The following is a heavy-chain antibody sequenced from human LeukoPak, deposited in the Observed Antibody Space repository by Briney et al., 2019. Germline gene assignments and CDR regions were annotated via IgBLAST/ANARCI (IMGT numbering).Heavy chain of an antibody. D-gene: IGHD3-16*02. J-gene: IGHJ4*02. Sequence: SETLSLTCTVSGYSISSGYYWGWYRQTPGRGLEWIASASHSGSPHYNPSLMSRVTMSEDLSTNLFSLTLTSVTAADAAVYYCAREGRENIAIGVDWGQGALVTVSA. V-gene: IGHV4-38-2*02. CDR1: GYSISSGYY. CDR3: AREGRENIAIGVD. CDR2: ASHSGSP.